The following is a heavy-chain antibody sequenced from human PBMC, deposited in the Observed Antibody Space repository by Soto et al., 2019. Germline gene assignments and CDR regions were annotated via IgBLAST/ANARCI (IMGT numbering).Heavy chain of an antibody. CDR1: GGSFSCYY. D-gene: IGHD5-18*01. V-gene: IGHV4-34*01. Sequence: SETLSLTCAVYGGSFSCYYWSWIRQPPGKGLEWIGEINHSGSTNYNPSLKSRVTISVDTSKNQFSLKLSSVTAADTAVYYCARGKXGYSFPFSGYYYYGMDVWGQGTTVTVSS. J-gene: IGHJ6*02. CDR3: ARGKXGYSFPFSGYYYYGMDV. CDR2: INHSGST.